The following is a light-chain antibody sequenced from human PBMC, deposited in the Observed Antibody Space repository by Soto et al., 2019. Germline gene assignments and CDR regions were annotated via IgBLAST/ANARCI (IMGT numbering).Light chain of an antibody. V-gene: IGKV3-15*01. J-gene: IGKJ4*01. CDR2: GAS. Sequence: EIVMTQSPATLSVSPGERATLSCRASQSVSSNLAWYQQKPGQAPRLLIYGASTRATGIQASFSGSGSGTEFTLTISSLQSEDFAVYYCQQYNNWPPLTFGGGTKVEIK. CDR3: QQYNNWPPLT. CDR1: QSVSSN.